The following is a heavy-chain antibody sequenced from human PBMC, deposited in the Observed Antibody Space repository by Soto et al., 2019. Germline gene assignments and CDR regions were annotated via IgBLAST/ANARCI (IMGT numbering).Heavy chain of an antibody. V-gene: IGHV3-48*03. D-gene: IGHD6-13*01. J-gene: IGHJ6*02. Sequence: PGGSLRLSCATSGFTFSSYEMNWVRQAPGKGLEWVSYISSSGSTIYYADSVKGRFTISRDNAKNSLYLQMDSLRAEDTAVYYCARDQEAGSFFPYYYGMDVWGQGTPVTVSS. CDR1: GFTFSSYE. CDR2: ISSSGSTI. CDR3: ARDQEAGSFFPYYYGMDV.